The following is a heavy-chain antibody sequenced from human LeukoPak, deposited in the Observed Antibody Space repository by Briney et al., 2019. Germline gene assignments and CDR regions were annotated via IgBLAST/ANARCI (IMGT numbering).Heavy chain of an antibody. CDR1: GGSISSSSYY. D-gene: IGHD3-9*01. J-gene: IGHJ4*02. CDR2: IYYSGST. V-gene: IGHV4-39*01. Sequence: SETLSLTCTVSGGSISSSSYYWGWIRQPPGKGLKWIGSIYYSGSTYYNPSLKSRVTISVDTSKNQFSLKLSSVTAADTAVYYCARLKYFDWSLDYWGQGTLVTVSS. CDR3: ARLKYFDWSLDY.